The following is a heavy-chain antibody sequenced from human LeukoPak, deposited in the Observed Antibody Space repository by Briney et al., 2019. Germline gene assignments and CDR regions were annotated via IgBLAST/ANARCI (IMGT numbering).Heavy chain of an antibody. J-gene: IGHJ6*03. CDR1: GGSFNGYY. V-gene: IGHV4-34*01. CDR2: INHSGST. Sequence: SETLSLTCAVYGGSFNGYYWSWIRQPPGKGLEWIGEINHSGSTNYNPSLKSRVTISVDTSKNQFSLKLSSVTAADTAVYYCATHSGWNPAYYYYMDVWGKGTTVTVSS. CDR3: ATHSGWNPAYYYYMDV. D-gene: IGHD6-19*01.